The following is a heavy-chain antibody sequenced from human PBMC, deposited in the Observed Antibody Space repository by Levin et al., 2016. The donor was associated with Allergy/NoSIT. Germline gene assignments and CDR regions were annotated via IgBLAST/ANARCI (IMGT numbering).Heavy chain of an antibody. J-gene: IGHJ5*02. Sequence: VRQMPGKVLEWMGIIYPGDSDTIYSPSFQGQVTISADKSISTAYLQWRSLKASDTAMYYCARQGYCSSTSCRYWFEPWGQGTLVTVSS. CDR2: IYPGDSDT. CDR3: ARQGYCSSTSCRYWFEP. D-gene: IGHD2-2*01. V-gene: IGHV5-51*01.